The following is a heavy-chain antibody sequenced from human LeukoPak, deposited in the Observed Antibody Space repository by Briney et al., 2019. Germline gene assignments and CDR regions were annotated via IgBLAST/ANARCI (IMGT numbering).Heavy chain of an antibody. CDR3: ARGLGGSYYFDH. CDR2: IIHSGGT. D-gene: IGHD1-26*01. Sequence: PSETLSLTCAVYGGSFSGYYWSWIRQPPGKGLDWIGEIIHSGGTNYNPSLKSRVTVSVDTSKDQFSLNLNSINAADTAVYYCARGLGGSYYFDHWGQGTLVTVSS. V-gene: IGHV4-34*01. J-gene: IGHJ4*02. CDR1: GGSFSGYY.